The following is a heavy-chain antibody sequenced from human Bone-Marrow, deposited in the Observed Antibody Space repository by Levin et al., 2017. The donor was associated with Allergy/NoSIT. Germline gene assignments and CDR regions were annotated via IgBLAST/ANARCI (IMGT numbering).Heavy chain of an antibody. Sequence: SFPFSFSLFPLSFLGWVRQMPGKGLEWMGIIYPGDSDTRYSPSFQGQVTISSAPSISTAYLQWSSLKASDTAMYYCARHIGYCSSTSCPPDAFDSWGQGTMVTVSS. CDR3: ARHIGYCSSTSCPPDAFDS. CDR1: FSLFPLSF. CDR2: IYPGDSDT. J-gene: IGHJ3*02. D-gene: IGHD2-2*01. V-gene: IGHV5-51*01.